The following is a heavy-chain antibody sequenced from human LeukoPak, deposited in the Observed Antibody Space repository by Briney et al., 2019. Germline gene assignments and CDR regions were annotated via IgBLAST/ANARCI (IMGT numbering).Heavy chain of an antibody. V-gene: IGHV3-23*01. CDR1: GFTFSSYA. CDR2: ITAGGDST. J-gene: IGHJ3*02. D-gene: IGHD5-12*01. Sequence: PGGSLRLSCAASGFTFSSYAMSWVRQAPGKGLEWVSGITAGGDSTDYADSVKGRFTISRDKSKNMLYLQMDSLRAEDTAVYYCAKGRGLRDAFDIRGQGTMDTVSS. CDR3: AKGRGLRDAFDI.